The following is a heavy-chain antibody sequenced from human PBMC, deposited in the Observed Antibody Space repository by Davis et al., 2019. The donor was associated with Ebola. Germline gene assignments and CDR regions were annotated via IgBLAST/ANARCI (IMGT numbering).Heavy chain of an antibody. CDR2: MNPNSGNT. V-gene: IGHV1-8*01. J-gene: IGHJ6*02. CDR3: ARGYGSGSYYYYGMDV. Sequence: ASVKVSCKASGYTFTKYDIAWVRQASGQGLEWMGWMNPNSGNTGYAQKFQGRVTMTRDTSTSTVYMELSSLRSEDTAVYYCARGYGSGSYYYYGMDVWGQGTTVTVSS. CDR1: GYTFTKYD. D-gene: IGHD3-10*01.